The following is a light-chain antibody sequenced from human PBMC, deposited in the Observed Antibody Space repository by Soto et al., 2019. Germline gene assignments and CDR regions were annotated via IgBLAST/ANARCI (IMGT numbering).Light chain of an antibody. CDR1: SSDVGSYDL. J-gene: IGLJ1*01. CDR3: CSFAGSSTYV. CDR2: EVS. V-gene: IGLV2-23*02. Sequence: QSALTQPASVSGSPGQSITISCTGTSSDVGSYDLVSWYQHHPGKAPKLMIYEVSKRPSGVSNRFSGSKSDNTASLTISGLHAEDEADYYCCSFAGSSTYVFGTGTKLTVL.